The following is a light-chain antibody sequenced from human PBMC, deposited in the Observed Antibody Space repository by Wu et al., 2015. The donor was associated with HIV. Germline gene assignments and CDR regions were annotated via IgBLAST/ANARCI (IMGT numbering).Light chain of an antibody. CDR3: QQRSNWPPWT. Sequence: EIVLTQSPGTLSLSPGERATLSCRASQSVSGSFLAWYRQKPGQAPRLLIYGASSRATGIPARFSGSGSGTDYTLTISSLEPEDFAVYYCQQRSNWPPWTFGQGTKVEIK. CDR2: GAS. CDR1: QSVSGSF. V-gene: IGKV3D-20*02. J-gene: IGKJ1*01.